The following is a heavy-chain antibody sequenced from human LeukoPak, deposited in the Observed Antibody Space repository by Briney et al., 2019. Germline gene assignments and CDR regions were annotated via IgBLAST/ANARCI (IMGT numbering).Heavy chain of an antibody. J-gene: IGHJ4*02. D-gene: IGHD6-13*01. CDR3: ARDSPYSYSSSWPYFDY. CDR2: IYTSGST. V-gene: IGHV4-61*02. CDR1: GGSISSGSYY. Sequence: SETLSLTCTVSGGSISSGSYYWSWIRQPAGKGLEWIGRIYTSGSTNYNPSLKSRVTISVDTSKNQFSLKLSSVTAADTAVYYCARDSPYSYSSSWPYFDYWGQGTLVTVSS.